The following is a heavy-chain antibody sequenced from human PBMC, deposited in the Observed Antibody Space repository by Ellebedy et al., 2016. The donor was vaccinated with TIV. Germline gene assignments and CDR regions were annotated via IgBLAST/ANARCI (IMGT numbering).Heavy chain of an antibody. CDR2: ISSDGNDK. CDR3: ARDPMIWIFDY. D-gene: IGHD3-22*01. Sequence: PGGSLRLSCAASGFTFSSYAMHWVRQAPGKGLEWVATISSDGNDKYFADSVKGRFTISRDNSKNTLYLQVNSLGAEDTAVYYCARDPMIWIFDYWGQGTLVTVSS. V-gene: IGHV3-30-3*01. CDR1: GFTFSSYA. J-gene: IGHJ4*02.